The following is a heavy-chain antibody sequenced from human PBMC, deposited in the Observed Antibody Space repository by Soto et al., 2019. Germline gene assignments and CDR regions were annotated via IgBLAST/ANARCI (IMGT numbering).Heavy chain of an antibody. D-gene: IGHD3-3*01. Sequence: QVQLVQSGAEVKKPGASVKVSCKASGYSFTRHDINWVRQAPGQGLEWMGWINPSSGNTGYAQRFLGRLTMTTDTTTSTAYMELSGLKSEDTAIYYCAREGILFSGVIVCCGMDVWGKGTTVTVTS. CDR1: GYSFTRHD. CDR2: INPSSGNT. CDR3: AREGILFSGVIVCCGMDV. J-gene: IGHJ6*04. V-gene: IGHV1-8*01.